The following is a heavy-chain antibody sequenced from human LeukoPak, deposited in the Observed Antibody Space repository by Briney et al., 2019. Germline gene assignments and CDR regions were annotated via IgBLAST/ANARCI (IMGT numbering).Heavy chain of an antibody. J-gene: IGHJ4*02. CDR2: ISYDGSNK. D-gene: IGHD3-22*01. CDR3: ARAVGGGYYQDYFDY. V-gene: IGHV3-30-3*01. Sequence: GRSLRLSCAASGFTFSSYAMHWVRQAPGKGLEWVAVISYDGSNKYYADSVKGRFTISRDNSKNTLYLQMNSLRAEDTAVYYCARAVGGGYYQDYFDYWGQGTLVTVSS. CDR1: GFTFSSYA.